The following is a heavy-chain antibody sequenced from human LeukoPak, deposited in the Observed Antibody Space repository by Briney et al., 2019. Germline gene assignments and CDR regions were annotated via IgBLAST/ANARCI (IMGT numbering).Heavy chain of an antibody. D-gene: IGHD2-2*01. CDR2: ISSSSYI. V-gene: IGHV3-21*01. Sequence: GGSLRPSCAASGFTFSSYSMNWVRQAPGKGLEWVSSISSSSYIYYADSVKGRFTISRDNAKNSLYLQMNSLRAEDTAVYYCARDRGYCSSTSCHYYYYYMDVWGKGTTVTVSS. J-gene: IGHJ6*03. CDR1: GFTFSSYS. CDR3: ARDRGYCSSTSCHYYYYYMDV.